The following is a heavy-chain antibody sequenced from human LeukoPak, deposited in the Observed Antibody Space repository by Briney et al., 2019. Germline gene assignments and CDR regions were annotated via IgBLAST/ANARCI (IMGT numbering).Heavy chain of an antibody. CDR1: GRSISSGGKY. J-gene: IGHJ5*02. V-gene: IGHV4-31*03. CDR3: AIISYYDSSGYES. CDR2: INYSGNA. D-gene: IGHD3-22*01. Sequence: SETLSLTCTPSGRSISSGGKYWTSIRQNPGKGLEWIGYINYSGNAYYNPALKSRVTISVDTSKNQFSLKLSSVTAADTAVYYCAIISYYDSSGYESWGQGTLVTVSS.